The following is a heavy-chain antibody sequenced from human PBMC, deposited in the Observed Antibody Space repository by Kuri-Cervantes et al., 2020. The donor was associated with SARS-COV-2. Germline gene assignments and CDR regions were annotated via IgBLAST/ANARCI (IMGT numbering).Heavy chain of an antibody. CDR1: GYTLTGYY. J-gene: IGHJ4*02. Sequence: ASVKVSCKASGYTLTGYYMHWVRQAPGQGLERMGWISAYNGNTNYAQKLQGRVTMTTDTSTSTAYMELRSLRSDDTAVYYCARGDIHLGYCSSTSCAYYFDYWGQGTLVTVSS. V-gene: IGHV1-18*04. CDR2: ISAYNGNT. D-gene: IGHD2-2*01. CDR3: ARGDIHLGYCSSTSCAYYFDY.